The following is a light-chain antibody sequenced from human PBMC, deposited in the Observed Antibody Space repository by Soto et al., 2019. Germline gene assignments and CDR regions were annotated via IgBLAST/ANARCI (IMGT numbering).Light chain of an antibody. Sequence: DIQMTQSPSPLSASVGDRVTITCRASQSISTWLAWYQQKPGKDPKLLIYKASSLESGVPSRFNGSGSGTDFTLTISSLQPDDFASYYCQQYNTYWTFGQGTKVEIK. CDR2: KAS. CDR3: QQYNTYWT. J-gene: IGKJ1*01. V-gene: IGKV1-5*03. CDR1: QSISTW.